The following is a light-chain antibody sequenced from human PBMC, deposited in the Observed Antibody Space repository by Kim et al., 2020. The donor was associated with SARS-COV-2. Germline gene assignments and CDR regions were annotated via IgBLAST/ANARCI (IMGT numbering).Light chain of an antibody. J-gene: IGKJ1*01. CDR3: MQALQVPRT. CDR2: LVS. Sequence: PASVSGGSSQSPLYRNGYNYFDRYGQKTGQSPQVLIYLVSNRASGVPDRFSGSGSGTDFTLKISSVESEDVGVYYCMQALQVPRTFGQGTKVDIK. V-gene: IGKV2-28*01. CDR1: QSPLYRNGYNY.